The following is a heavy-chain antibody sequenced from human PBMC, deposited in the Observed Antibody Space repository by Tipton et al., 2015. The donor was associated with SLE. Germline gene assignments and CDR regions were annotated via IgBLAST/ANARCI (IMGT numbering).Heavy chain of an antibody. J-gene: IGHJ3*02. CDR2: IHESGGP. D-gene: IGHD4-17*01. V-gene: IGHV4-4*02. CDR1: GGSINSNNW. Sequence: TLSLTCAVSGGSINSNNWWSWVRQPPGKGLEWIGEIHESGGPNYNPSLESRVTIPLDKSKNQFSLEVTSVTAADTALYYCARERHGDYDAFDIWGQGTMVTVSS. CDR3: ARERHGDYDAFDI.